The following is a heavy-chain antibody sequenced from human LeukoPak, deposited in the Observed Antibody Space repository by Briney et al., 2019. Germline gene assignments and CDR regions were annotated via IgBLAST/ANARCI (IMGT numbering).Heavy chain of an antibody. CDR1: GYTFTGYY. J-gene: IGHJ4*02. V-gene: IGHV1-2*02. D-gene: IGHD5-12*01. CDR2: INPSSGGT. Sequence: ASVNVSCKASGYTFTGYYMHWVRQAPGQGLEWMGWINPSSGGTNYAQKFQGRVTMTRDTSISTAYMELSRLRSDDTAVYYCARDQVDIVATSYSLDYWGQGTLVTVSS. CDR3: ARDQVDIVATSYSLDY.